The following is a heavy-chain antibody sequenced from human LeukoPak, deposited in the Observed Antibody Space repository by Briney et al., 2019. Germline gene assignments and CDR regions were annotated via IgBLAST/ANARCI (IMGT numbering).Heavy chain of an antibody. D-gene: IGHD3-3*01. J-gene: IGHJ5*02. V-gene: IGHV3-15*01. CDR3: TTDGGYDFWSGYSDP. Sequence: GGSLRLSCAASGFTFSNAWMSWVRQAPGKGLEWVGRIKSKTDGGTTDYAAPVKGRFTISRDDSKNTLYLQMNSLETEDTAVYYCTTDGGYDFWSGYSDPWGQGTLVTVSS. CDR2: IKSKTDGGTT. CDR1: GFTFSNAW.